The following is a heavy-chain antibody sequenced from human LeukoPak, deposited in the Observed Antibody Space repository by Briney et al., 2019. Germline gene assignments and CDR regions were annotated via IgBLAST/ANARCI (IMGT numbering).Heavy chain of an antibody. J-gene: IGHJ4*02. Sequence: GGSLRLSCAASGVTLSGHSMNWVRQAPGKGLEWVSHISISGTIYYADSVKGRFTISRDNAKKSLSLQMNSLRAEDTAVYYCSTAKFDYWGQGTLVTVSS. V-gene: IGHV3-48*01. CDR3: STAKFDY. CDR1: GVTLSGHS. CDR2: ISISGTI.